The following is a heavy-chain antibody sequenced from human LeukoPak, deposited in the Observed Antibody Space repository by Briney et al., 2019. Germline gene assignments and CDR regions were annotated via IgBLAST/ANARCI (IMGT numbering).Heavy chain of an antibody. V-gene: IGHV3-23*01. CDR1: GFTFSSYA. CDR3: AKPQGRSGWYLWVFDY. Sequence: PGGSLRLSCAASGFTFSSYAMSWVRQAPGKGLEWVSTISGSGGSTYYADSVKGRFTISRDNSKNTLYLQMNSLRAEDTAVYYCAKPQGRSGWYLWVFDYWGQGTLVTVSS. D-gene: IGHD6-19*01. CDR2: ISGSGGST. J-gene: IGHJ4*02.